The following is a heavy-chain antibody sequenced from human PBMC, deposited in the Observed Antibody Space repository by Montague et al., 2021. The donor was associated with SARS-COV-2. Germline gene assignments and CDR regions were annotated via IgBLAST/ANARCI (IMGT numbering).Heavy chain of an antibody. Sequence: SETLSLTRTVSGGSISSSNYYWGWIRQPPGKGLEWIGSIYYSGTTYYNPSLQSRVTISVDTSKKQFSLKLSSVTAADTAVYYCARETYTSDWFRQFDYWGQGTLVIVSS. D-gene: IGHD6-19*01. CDR3: ARETYTSDWFRQFDY. V-gene: IGHV4-39*01. J-gene: IGHJ4*02. CDR2: IYYSGTT. CDR1: GGSISSSNYY.